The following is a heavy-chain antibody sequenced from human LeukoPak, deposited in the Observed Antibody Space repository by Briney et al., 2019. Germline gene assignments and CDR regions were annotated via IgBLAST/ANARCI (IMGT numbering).Heavy chain of an antibody. Sequence: PSETLSLTCTVSGGSISSYYWSWIRQPPGKGLEWIGYIYYSGSTNYNPSLKSRVTISVDTSKNQFSLKLSSVTAADTAVYYCARLRKDTAMVYYFDYWGQGTLVTASS. J-gene: IGHJ4*02. CDR1: GGSISSYY. CDR3: ARLRKDTAMVYYFDY. CDR2: IYYSGST. D-gene: IGHD5-18*01. V-gene: IGHV4-59*08.